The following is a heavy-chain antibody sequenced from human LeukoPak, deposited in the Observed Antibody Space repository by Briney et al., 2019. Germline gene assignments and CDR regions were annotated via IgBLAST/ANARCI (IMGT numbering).Heavy chain of an antibody. V-gene: IGHV3-20*03. CDR2: INWSGGST. Sequence: PGGSLEFSLQAPGLAFDEQARTWFRQVPGKGLKGAFGINWSGGSTGYADPLRGRFTISRDNAKNSLYLQMDSLRAEDTALYYCARAPITSPFYFDYWGQGTLVTVSS. CDR3: ARAPITSPFYFDY. D-gene: IGHD2-2*01. J-gene: IGHJ4*02. CDR1: GLAFDEQA.